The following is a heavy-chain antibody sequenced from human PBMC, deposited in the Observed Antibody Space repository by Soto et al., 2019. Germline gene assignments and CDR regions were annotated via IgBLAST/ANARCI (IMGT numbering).Heavy chain of an antibody. CDR3: AREAYCSGGSCYPNSDLSWFDP. V-gene: IGHV4-31*03. CDR1: GGSISSGGYY. J-gene: IGHJ5*02. D-gene: IGHD2-15*01. CDR2: IYYSGST. Sequence: SETLSLTCTVSGGSISSGGYYWSWIRQHPGKGLEWIGYIYYSGSTYYNPSLKSRVTISVDTSKNQFSPKLSSVTAADTAVYYCAREAYCSGGSCYPNSDLSWFDPWGQGTLVTVSS.